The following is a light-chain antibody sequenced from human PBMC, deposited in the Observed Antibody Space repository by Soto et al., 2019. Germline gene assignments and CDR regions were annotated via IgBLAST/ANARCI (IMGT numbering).Light chain of an antibody. CDR1: QSVTYDQ. CDR2: GAS. V-gene: IGKV3-20*01. J-gene: IGKJ4*01. Sequence: EIVLTQSPHTLSLSPGERATLSCRASQSVTYDQLAWYRQTPGQAPRLLIYGASSRAAGIPDRFSGSGSGTDFTLTISRLEPEDFAVYYCQQYSSSPLTFGGGTKVDIK. CDR3: QQYSSSPLT.